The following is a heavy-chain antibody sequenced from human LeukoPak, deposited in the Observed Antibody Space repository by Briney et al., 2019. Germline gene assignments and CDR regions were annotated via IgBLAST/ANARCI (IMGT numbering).Heavy chain of an antibody. D-gene: IGHD3-3*01. CDR2: ISGSGGST. V-gene: IGHV3-23*01. CDR1: GFTFSSYA. J-gene: IGHJ5*02. CDR3: AKDPYYDFWSGS. Sequence: GGSLRLSCAASGFTFSSYAMSWVRQAPGKGLEWVSAISGSGGSTYYADSVKGRFTISRDNSENTLYLQMNSLRAEDTAVYYCAKDPYYDFWSGSWGQGTLVTVSS.